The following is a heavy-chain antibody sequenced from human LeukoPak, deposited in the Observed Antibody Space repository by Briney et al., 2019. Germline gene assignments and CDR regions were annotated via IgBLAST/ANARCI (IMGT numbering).Heavy chain of an antibody. CDR3: TRALERGGGYYYYMDV. D-gene: IGHD3-16*01. CDR2: IRSKAYGGTT. Sequence: GGSLRLSCTASGFTFGDYAMSWVRQAPGKGLEWVGFIRSKAYGGTTEYAASVKGRFTISRDDSKSIAYLQMNSLKTEDTAVYYCTRALERGGGYYYYMDVWGKGTTVTVSS. CDR1: GFTFGDYA. V-gene: IGHV3-49*04. J-gene: IGHJ6*03.